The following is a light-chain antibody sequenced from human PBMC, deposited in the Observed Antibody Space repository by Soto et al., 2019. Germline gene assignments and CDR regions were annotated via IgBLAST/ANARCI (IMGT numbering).Light chain of an antibody. Sequence: SVLTQPPSVSAAPGQKVTISCSGSSXNIGNNYVSWYQQLPGTAPKLLIYDNNKRPSGIPDRFSDSKSGTSATLAITGLQTGDEADYYCGTWDSSLSAYVFGTGTKVTVL. CDR2: DNN. J-gene: IGLJ1*01. CDR1: SXNIGNNY. CDR3: GTWDSSLSAYV. V-gene: IGLV1-51*01.